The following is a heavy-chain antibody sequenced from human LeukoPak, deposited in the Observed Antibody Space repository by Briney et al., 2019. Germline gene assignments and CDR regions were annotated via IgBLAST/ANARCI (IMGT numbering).Heavy chain of an antibody. D-gene: IGHD3-10*01. CDR3: ARNQNGSGGAFDI. CDR1: GFTVSSNY. Sequence: GGSLRLSCAASGFTVSSNYMSWVRQAPGKGLECVSVIYSGGSTYYADSFKGRFTISRDNSKNTLYLQMNSLRAEDTAVYYCARNQNGSGGAFDIWGQGTMVTVSS. J-gene: IGHJ3*02. V-gene: IGHV3-66*01. CDR2: IYSGGST.